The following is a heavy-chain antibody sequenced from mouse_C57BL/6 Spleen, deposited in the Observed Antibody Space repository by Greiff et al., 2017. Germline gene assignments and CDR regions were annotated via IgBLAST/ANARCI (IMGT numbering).Heavy chain of an antibody. Sequence: QVQLQQPGAELVKPGASVKMSCKASGYTFTSYWITWVKQRPGQGLEWIGDIYPGSGSTNYNEKFKSKATLTVDTSSSTAYMQLSSLTSEDSAVYDCAREAAQASYFNYWGQGTTLTVSS. CDR2: IYPGSGST. CDR3: AREAAQASYFNY. V-gene: IGHV1-55*01. CDR1: GYTFTSYW. D-gene: IGHD3-2*02. J-gene: IGHJ2*01.